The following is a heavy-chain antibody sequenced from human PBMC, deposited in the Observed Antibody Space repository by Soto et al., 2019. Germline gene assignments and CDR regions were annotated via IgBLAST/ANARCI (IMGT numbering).Heavy chain of an antibody. V-gene: IGHV3-23*01. CDR1: GFTFSSYA. D-gene: IGHD3-3*01. J-gene: IGHJ4*02. CDR3: AKAASPIVLRFLEWLLSSFDY. CDR2: ISGSGGST. Sequence: LRLSCAASGFTFSSYAMSWVRQAPGKGLEWVSAISGSGGSTYYADSVKGRFTISRDNSKNTLYLQMNSLRAEDTAVYYYAKAASPIVLRFLEWLLSSFDYWGQGTLVTVSS.